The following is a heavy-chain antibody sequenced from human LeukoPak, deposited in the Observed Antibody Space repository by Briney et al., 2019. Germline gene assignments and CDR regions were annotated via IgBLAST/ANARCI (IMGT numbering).Heavy chain of an antibody. CDR3: ARADCSSTSCYVYNWFDP. CDR2: INHSGST. J-gene: IGHJ5*02. CDR1: GGSFSGYY. D-gene: IGHD2-2*01. Sequence: SETLSLTCAVYGGSFSGYYWSWIRQPPGKGLEWIGEINHSGSTNYNPSLKSRVTISVDTSKNQFSLRLSSVTAADTAVYYCARADCSSTSCYVYNWFDPWGQGTLVTVSS. V-gene: IGHV4-34*01.